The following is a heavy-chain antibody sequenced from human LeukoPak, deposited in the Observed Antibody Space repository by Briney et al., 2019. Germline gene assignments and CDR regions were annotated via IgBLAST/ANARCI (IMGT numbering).Heavy chain of an antibody. Sequence: SQTLSLTCTVSGGSISSGGYYWSWIRQPPGKGLEWIGYIYHSGSTYYNPSLKSRVTISVDRSKNQFSLKLSSVTAADTAVYYCARSNWNDVRGYFDYWGQGTLVTVSS. V-gene: IGHV4-30-2*01. CDR3: ARSNWNDVRGYFDY. CDR2: IYHSGST. CDR1: GGSISSGGYY. D-gene: IGHD1-1*01. J-gene: IGHJ4*02.